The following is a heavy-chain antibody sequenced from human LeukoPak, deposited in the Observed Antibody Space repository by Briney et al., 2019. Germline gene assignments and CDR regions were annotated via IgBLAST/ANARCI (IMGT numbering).Heavy chain of an antibody. J-gene: IGHJ4*02. Sequence: SETLSLTCAVYGGSFSGYYWSWIRQPPGKGLEWIGEINHSGSTNYNPSLKSRVTISVDTSKNQFPLKLSSVTAADTAVYYFAGARGPSDYWGQGTLVTVSS. V-gene: IGHV4-34*01. CDR1: GGSFSGYY. CDR3: AGARGPSDY. CDR2: INHSGST.